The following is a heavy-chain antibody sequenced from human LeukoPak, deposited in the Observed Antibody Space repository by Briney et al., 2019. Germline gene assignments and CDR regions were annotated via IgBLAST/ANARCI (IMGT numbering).Heavy chain of an antibody. CDR3: ARDMGAPDYGSYSVDY. CDR2: IHYSGSA. D-gene: IGHD4-23*01. CDR1: GGSVSSGSYY. Sequence: PSETLSLTCTVSGGSVSSGSYYWSWLRQPPGRGLEWIAYIHYSGSAAHNPSLKSRVTISRDMSTNQFSLKMTSVTAADTAVYFCARDMGAPDYGSYSVDYWGQGTLVTVSS. V-gene: IGHV4-61*01. J-gene: IGHJ4*02.